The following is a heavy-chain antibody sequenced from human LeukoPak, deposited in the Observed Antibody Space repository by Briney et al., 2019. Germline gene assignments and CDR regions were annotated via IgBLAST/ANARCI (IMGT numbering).Heavy chain of an antibody. D-gene: IGHD2-15*01. CDR2: ISNRGSP. CDR3: ARDGGFYYTASPNSWFDP. Sequence: PSETLSLTCIVSGFSISSDDCWGWIRQPPGKGLEWIGSISNRGSPYYNPSPKSRVTMSVDMPNNQFSLRLSSVTAADTAVYYCARDGGFYYTASPNSWFDPWGQGTLVTVSS. J-gene: IGHJ5*02. CDR1: GFSISSDDC. V-gene: IGHV4-38-2*02.